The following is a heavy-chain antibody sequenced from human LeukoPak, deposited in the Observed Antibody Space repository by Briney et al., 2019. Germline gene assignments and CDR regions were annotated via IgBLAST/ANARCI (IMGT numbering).Heavy chain of an antibody. CDR3: ARGGGRGDYNERYYFDY. V-gene: IGHV3-48*04. CDR2: ISSSSSMI. Sequence: GGSLRLSCAASGFTFSRYRMNWVRQAPGKGLEWVSYISSSSSMIYNADSVKGRFTISRDNAKNSLHLQMNSLRAEDTAVYYCARGGGRGDYNERYYFDYWGQGTLVTVSS. CDR1: GFTFSRYR. D-gene: IGHD3-22*01. J-gene: IGHJ4*02.